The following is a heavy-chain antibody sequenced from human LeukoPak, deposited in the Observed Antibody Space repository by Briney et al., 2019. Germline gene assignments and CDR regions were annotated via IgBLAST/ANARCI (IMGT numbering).Heavy chain of an antibody. D-gene: IGHD2-15*01. CDR2: IKSKSDGGTT. CDR3: TTAPRGYCSGGSCSYALDI. J-gene: IGHJ3*02. Sequence: PGGSLRLSCAASTFTFSNAWMSWVRQAPGKGLEWVGRIKSKSDGGTTDYAAPVKGRFTISRDDSKNTLYLQMNSLKTEDTAVYYCTTAPRGYCSGGSCSYALDIWGQGTMVTVSS. CDR1: TFTFSNAW. V-gene: IGHV3-15*01.